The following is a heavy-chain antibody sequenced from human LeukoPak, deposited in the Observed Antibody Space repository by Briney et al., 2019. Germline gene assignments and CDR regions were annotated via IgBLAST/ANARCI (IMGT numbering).Heavy chain of an antibody. J-gene: IGHJ5*02. D-gene: IGHD3-3*01. CDR3: AREKDYDFWSGYPGHNWFDP. Sequence: GGSLRLSCAASGFTFSSYWMSWVRQALGKGLEWVANIKQDGSEKYYVDSVKGRFTISRDNAKNSLYLQMNSLRAEDTAVYYCAREKDYDFWSGYPGHNWFDPWGQGTLVTVSS. V-gene: IGHV3-7*01. CDR2: IKQDGSEK. CDR1: GFTFSSYW.